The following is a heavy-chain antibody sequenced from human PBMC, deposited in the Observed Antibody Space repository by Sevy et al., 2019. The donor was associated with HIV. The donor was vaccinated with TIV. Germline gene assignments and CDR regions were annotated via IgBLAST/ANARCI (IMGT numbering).Heavy chain of an antibody. Sequence: GGSLRLSCAASGFTFSSYGMHWVRQAPGKGLEWVAVISYDGSNKYYADSVKGRLTISRDNSKNTLYLQMNSLRAEDTAVYYCAKGIMDPYSSSSPPGYYYGMDVWGQGTTVTVSS. CDR2: ISYDGSNK. V-gene: IGHV3-30*18. CDR1: GFTFSSYG. CDR3: AKGIMDPYSSSSPPGYYYGMDV. J-gene: IGHJ6*02. D-gene: IGHD6-6*01.